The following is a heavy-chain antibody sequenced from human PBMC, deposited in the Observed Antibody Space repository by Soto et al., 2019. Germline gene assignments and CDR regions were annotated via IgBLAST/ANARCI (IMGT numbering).Heavy chain of an antibody. CDR3: TRAPYGYYYYYGMDV. CDR2: INSDGSST. V-gene: IGHV3-74*01. J-gene: IGHJ6*02. CDR1: GFTFSSYW. Sequence: PGGSLRLSCAASGFTFSSYWMHWVRQAPGKGLVWVSRINSDGSSTSYADSVKGRFTISRDNAKNTLYLQMNSLRAEDTAVYYCTRAPYGYYYYYGMDVWGQGTTVTVSS. D-gene: IGHD6-13*01.